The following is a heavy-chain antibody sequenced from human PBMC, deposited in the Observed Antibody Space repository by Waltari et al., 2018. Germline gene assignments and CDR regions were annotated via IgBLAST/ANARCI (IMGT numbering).Heavy chain of an antibody. CDR3: ARENGGNYFDY. CDR2: IYYSGST. D-gene: IGHD3-16*01. CDR1: GGSISSSSYY. V-gene: IGHV4-39*07. Sequence: QLQLQESGPGLVKPSETLSLTCTVSGGSISSSSYYWGWIRQPPGKGLEWIGSIYYSGSTYYNPSLKSRVTISVDTSKNQFSLKLSSVTAADTAVYYCARENGGNYFDYWGQGTLVTVSS. J-gene: IGHJ4*02.